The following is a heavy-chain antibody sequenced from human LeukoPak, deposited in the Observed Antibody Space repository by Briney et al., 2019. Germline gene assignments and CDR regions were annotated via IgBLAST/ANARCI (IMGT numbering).Heavy chain of an antibody. CDR1: GYTLTELS. V-gene: IGHV1-24*01. Sequence: ASVKVSCKVSGYTLTELSMHWVRQAPGKGLEWMGGFDPEDGETIYAQKFQGRVTMTEDTSTDTAYMELSSLRSEDTAVYYCATVAQDALSSSWYDAFDIWGQGTMVTVSS. D-gene: IGHD6-13*01. CDR2: FDPEDGET. J-gene: IGHJ3*02. CDR3: ATVAQDALSSSWYDAFDI.